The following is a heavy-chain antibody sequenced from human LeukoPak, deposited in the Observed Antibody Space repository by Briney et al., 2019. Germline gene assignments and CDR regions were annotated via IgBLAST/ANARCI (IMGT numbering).Heavy chain of an antibody. CDR2: IRSSSSYI. CDR1: GFTFSTYS. V-gene: IGHV3-21*01. J-gene: IGHJ4*02. D-gene: IGHD5-18*01. Sequence: GGSLRLSCAASGFTFSTYSMNWVRQAPGKGLVSVSSIRSSSSYIYYADSVKGRFTISRDNAKNSLYLQMNSLRAEDTAMYYCARDDGDTDFDYWGQGTLVTVSS. CDR3: ARDDGDTDFDY.